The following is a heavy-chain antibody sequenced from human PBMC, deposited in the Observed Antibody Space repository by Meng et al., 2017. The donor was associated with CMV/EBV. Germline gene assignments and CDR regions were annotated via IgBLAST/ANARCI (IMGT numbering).Heavy chain of an antibody. D-gene: IGHD3-3*01. CDR3: AKDDFWSVPGDTIDAFDI. J-gene: IGHJ3*02. CDR1: GFTFSSYA. V-gene: IGHV3-23*01. Sequence: GGSLRLSCAASGFTFSSYAMSWVRQAPGKGLEWVSAISGSGGSTYYADSVEGRFTISRDNSKNTLYLQMNSLRAEDTAVYYCAKDDFWSVPGDTIDAFDIWGQGTMVTVSS. CDR2: ISGSGGST.